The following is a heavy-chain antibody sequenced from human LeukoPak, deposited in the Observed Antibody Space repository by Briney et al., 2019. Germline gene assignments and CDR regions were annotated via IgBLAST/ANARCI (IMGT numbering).Heavy chain of an antibody. CDR1: GGSINNYH. Sequence: SETLSLTCTVSGGSINNYHWSWIRQPPGKGLEWIGDIYYSGSTTNNPSLKSRVTISVDTSKNQFSLKLSSVTAADTAVYYCARQGYYYDSSGYYWFDPWGQGTLVTVSS. J-gene: IGHJ5*02. CDR2: IYYSGST. D-gene: IGHD3-22*01. CDR3: ARQGYYYDSSGYYWFDP. V-gene: IGHV4-59*01.